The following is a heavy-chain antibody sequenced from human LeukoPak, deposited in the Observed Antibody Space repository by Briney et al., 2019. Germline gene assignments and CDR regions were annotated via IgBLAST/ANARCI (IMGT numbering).Heavy chain of an antibody. V-gene: IGHV4-4*07. CDR3: AREKSRLGELSLIDY. J-gene: IGHJ4*02. CDR2: IYRSGSP. D-gene: IGHD3-16*02. Sequence: SETLPLTCTVPGDPISNYYWSWIRQPAGKGLEWIERIYRSGSPYNDPSLRSRVTISDDPPHNQYSPQLSSVTAADTAVYYCAREKSRLGELSLIDYWGQGTLVTVSS. CDR1: GDPISNYY.